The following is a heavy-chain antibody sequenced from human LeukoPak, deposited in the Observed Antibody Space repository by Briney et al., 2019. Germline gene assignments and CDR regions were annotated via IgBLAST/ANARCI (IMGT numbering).Heavy chain of an antibody. CDR2: ISGSGGST. D-gene: IGHD2/OR15-2a*01. CDR1: GFTFSSSA. Sequence: GGSLRLSCAASGFTFSSSAMSWVRQAPGKGLEWVSAISGSGGSTYYADSVKGRFTISRDNSKNTLYLQMNSLRAEDTAVYYCAKTLSRRYHYYGMDVWGQGTTVTVSS. CDR3: AKTLSRRYHYYGMDV. J-gene: IGHJ6*02. V-gene: IGHV3-23*01.